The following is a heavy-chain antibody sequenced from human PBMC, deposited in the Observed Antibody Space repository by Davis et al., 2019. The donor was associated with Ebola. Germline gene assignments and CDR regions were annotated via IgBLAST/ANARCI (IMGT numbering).Heavy chain of an antibody. CDR1: GYSFTDDG. V-gene: IGHV1-46*01. J-gene: IGHJ3*02. D-gene: IGHD2-15*01. CDR2: INPSGGST. CDR3: ARDRCSGESCYRNSFDI. Sequence: ASVKVSCKASGYSFTDDGISWVRQAPGQGLEWMGIINPSGGSTSYAQKFQGRVTMTRDTSTSTVYMELSSLRSEDTAVYYCARDRCSGESCYRNSFDIWGQGTMVSVSS.